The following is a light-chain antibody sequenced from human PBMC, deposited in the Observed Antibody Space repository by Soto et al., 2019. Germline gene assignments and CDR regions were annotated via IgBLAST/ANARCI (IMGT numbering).Light chain of an antibody. CDR3: QQYNNWPGT. CDR1: QSVSSN. V-gene: IGKV3-15*01. Sequence: EIVMTQSPATLSVSPGERATLSCRASQSVSSNLAWYQQTPGQAPRLFIYGASTRATGIPARFTGSGSGTEFTLTISSLQSEDFAVYYCQQYNNWPGTFGQGTK. CDR2: GAS. J-gene: IGKJ1*01.